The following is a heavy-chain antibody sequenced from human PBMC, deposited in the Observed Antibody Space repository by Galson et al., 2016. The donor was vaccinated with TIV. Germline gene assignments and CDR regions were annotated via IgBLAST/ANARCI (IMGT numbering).Heavy chain of an antibody. CDR2: IWYDGSRK. J-gene: IGHJ2*01. V-gene: IGHV3-33*01. D-gene: IGHD1-26*01. CDR1: GFIFNNYA. CDR3: ARGPYLSGSYQNWYFGL. Sequence: SLRLSCAASGFIFNNYAIHWVRQPPGKGLEWVALIWYDGSRKTYVDSVKGRFTISRDDSKNTAFLQMNNLRVEDTAVYYCARGPYLSGSYQNWYFGLWGRGTLVIGSS.